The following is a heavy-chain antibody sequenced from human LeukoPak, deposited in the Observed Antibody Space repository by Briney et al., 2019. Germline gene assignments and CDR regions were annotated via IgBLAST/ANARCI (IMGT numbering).Heavy chain of an antibody. CDR1: GGSFSGYY. Sequence: SETLSLTCAVYGGSFSGYYWSWIRQPPGKGLEWIGEINHSGSTNYNPSLKSRVTISVDTSKDQFSLKLSSVSAADTAVYYCARLSYYYGSGPFDIWGQGTMVTVSS. D-gene: IGHD3-10*01. CDR3: ARLSYYYGSGPFDI. CDR2: INHSGST. J-gene: IGHJ3*02. V-gene: IGHV4-34*01.